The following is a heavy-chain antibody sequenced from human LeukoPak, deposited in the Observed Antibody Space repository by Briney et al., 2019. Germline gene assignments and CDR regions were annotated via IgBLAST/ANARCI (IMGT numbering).Heavy chain of an antibody. Sequence: SETLSLTCTVSGGSISSYYWSWIRQPAGKGLEWIGRIYTSGSTTYNPSLKSRVTMSVDTSKNQFSLKLSSVTAADTAVYYCARYGGDWQYYYYMDVWGKGTTVTVSS. D-gene: IGHD2-21*01. V-gene: IGHV4-4*07. J-gene: IGHJ6*03. CDR3: ARYGGDWQYYYYMDV. CDR1: GGSISSYY. CDR2: IYTSGST.